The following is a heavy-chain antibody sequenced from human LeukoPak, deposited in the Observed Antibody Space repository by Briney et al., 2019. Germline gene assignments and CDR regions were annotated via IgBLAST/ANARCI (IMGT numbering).Heavy chain of an antibody. J-gene: IGHJ4*02. CDR1: GFTFSSYW. Sequence: GGSLRLSCAASGFTFSSYWMSWVRQAPGKGLEWVANIKQDGSEKYYVDSVKGRFTISRDNAKNSLYLQMNSLRAEDTAVYYCARGGSSSWYYFDSWGQGTLVTVSS. CDR3: ARGGSSSWYYFDS. D-gene: IGHD6-13*01. V-gene: IGHV3-7*03. CDR2: IKQDGSEK.